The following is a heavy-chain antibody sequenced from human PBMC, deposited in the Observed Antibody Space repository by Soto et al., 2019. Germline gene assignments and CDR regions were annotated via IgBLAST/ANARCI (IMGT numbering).Heavy chain of an antibody. Sequence: QVQLVESGGGVVQPGRSLRLSCAASGFTFSSYGMHWVRQAPGKGLEWVAVISYDGSNKYYADSVKGRFTISRDNSXNXLYLQMNSLRAEDTAVYYCAKGSTIFGVVIIMHLDYWGQGTLVTVSS. CDR3: AKGSTIFGVVIIMHLDY. CDR1: GFTFSSYG. V-gene: IGHV3-30*18. CDR2: ISYDGSNK. J-gene: IGHJ4*02. D-gene: IGHD3-3*01.